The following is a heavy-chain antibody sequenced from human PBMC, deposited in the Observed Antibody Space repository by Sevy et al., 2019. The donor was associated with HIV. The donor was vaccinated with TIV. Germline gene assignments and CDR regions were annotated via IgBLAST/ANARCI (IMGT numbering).Heavy chain of an antibody. CDR2: SNPSGGYT. Sequence: ASVKVSCKASGYTLTSHYMHWVRQAPGQGLELMGISNPSGGYTRYAQKFQGRVIMTRDTSTSTAYMELSSLRSDDTAVYYCASLAAASGLDYMDVWGKGTTVTVSS. CDR3: ASLAAASGLDYMDV. J-gene: IGHJ6*03. D-gene: IGHD6-13*01. CDR1: GYTLTSHY. V-gene: IGHV1-46*01.